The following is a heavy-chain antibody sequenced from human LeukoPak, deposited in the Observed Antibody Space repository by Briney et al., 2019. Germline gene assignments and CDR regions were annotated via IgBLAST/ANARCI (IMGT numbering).Heavy chain of an antibody. D-gene: IGHD3-22*01. V-gene: IGHV1-69*05. CDR3: ARDSYYDSSGPSFDY. CDR2: IIPIFGTA. J-gene: IGHJ4*02. Sequence: GASVKVSCKASGYTFTSYYMHWVRQAPGQGLEWMGRIIPIFGTANYAQKFQGRVTITTDESTSTAYMELSSLRSEDTAVYYCARDSYYDSSGPSFDYWGQGTLVTVSS. CDR1: GYTFTSYY.